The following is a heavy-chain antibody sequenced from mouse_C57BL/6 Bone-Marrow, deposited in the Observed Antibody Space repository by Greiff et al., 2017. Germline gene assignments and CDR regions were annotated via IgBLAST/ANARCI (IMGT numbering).Heavy chain of an antibody. CDR3: AKSGYGGFAY. V-gene: IGHV2-4*01. D-gene: IGHD2-2*01. CDR1: GFSLTSYG. Sequence: VKLVESGPGLVQPSQSLSITCTVSGFSLTSYGVHWVRQPPGKGLEWLGVIWSGGSTDYNAAFISRLSISKDNSKSQVFFKMNSLQADDTAIYYCAKSGYGGFAYWGQGTLVTVSA. J-gene: IGHJ3*01. CDR2: IWSGGST.